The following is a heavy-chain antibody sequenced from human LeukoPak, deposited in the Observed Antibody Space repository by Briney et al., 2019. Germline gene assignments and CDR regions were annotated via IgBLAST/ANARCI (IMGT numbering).Heavy chain of an antibody. CDR2: IIPILGIA. CDR3: ARDEKLDY. CDR1: GYTFTSYY. V-gene: IGHV1-69*04. Sequence: SVKVSCKASGYTFTSYYMHWVRQAPGQGLEWMGRIIPILGIANYAQKFQGRVTITADKSTSTAYMELSSLRSEDTAVYYCARDEKLDYWGQGTLVTVSS. D-gene: IGHD5-24*01. J-gene: IGHJ4*02.